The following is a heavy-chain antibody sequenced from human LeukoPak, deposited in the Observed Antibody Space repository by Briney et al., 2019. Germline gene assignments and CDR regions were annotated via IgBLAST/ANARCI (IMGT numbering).Heavy chain of an antibody. V-gene: IGHV3-7*01. CDR2: IKQDGGEK. J-gene: IGHJ4*02. CDR1: GFTFTCCW. Sequence: PGGSLRLSCAASGFTFTCCWMSWVRQTPGKGLEWVASIKQDGGEKFYADSVKGRFTISRDNAKNSLYLQLNSLRAEDTAVYYCARVPGVTRYFDSWGQGILVTVS. D-gene: IGHD4-23*01. CDR3: ARVPGVTRYFDS.